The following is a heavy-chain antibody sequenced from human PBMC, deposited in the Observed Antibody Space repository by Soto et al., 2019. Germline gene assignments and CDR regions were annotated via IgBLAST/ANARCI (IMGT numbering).Heavy chain of an antibody. D-gene: IGHD5-18*01. CDR3: ARDGSSRGLWLGPDY. J-gene: IGHJ4*02. V-gene: IGHV3-30-3*01. Sequence: QVRLVESGGGVAKPGRSLRLSCAASGLTFSAYAMPGVRQAPGKGRQWVAVIPDDGTNKHYADSVRGRFTISRDNSKNTLYLQMDSLRPEDTAFYYCARDGSSRGLWLGPDYWGQGTQVTVSS. CDR1: GLTFSAYA. CDR2: IPDDGTNK.